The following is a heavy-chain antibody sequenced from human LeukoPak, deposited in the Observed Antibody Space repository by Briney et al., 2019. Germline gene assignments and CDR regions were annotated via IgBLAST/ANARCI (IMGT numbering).Heavy chain of an antibody. Sequence: ASVKVSCKASGYTFTSYDINWVRQATGQGLEWMGWMNPNRGNTGYAQKFQGRVTMTRNTSISTAYMELSSLRSEDTAVYYCARGDRHDFWSGYLGGNYYYYMDVWGKGTTVTVSS. D-gene: IGHD3-3*01. CDR3: ARGDRHDFWSGYLGGNYYYYMDV. CDR1: GYTFTSYD. J-gene: IGHJ6*03. V-gene: IGHV1-8*01. CDR2: MNPNRGNT.